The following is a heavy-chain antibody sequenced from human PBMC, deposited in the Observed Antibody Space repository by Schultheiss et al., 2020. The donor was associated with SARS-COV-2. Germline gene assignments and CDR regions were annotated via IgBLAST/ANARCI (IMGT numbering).Heavy chain of an antibody. Sequence: GGSLRLSCAASGFTFSSYWMHWVRQAPGKGLVWVSRINSDGSSTSYADSVKGRFTISRDNAKNSLFLQMNSLRDEDTAVYFCARDRYSVNDYWGQGTLVTVSS. J-gene: IGHJ4*02. V-gene: IGHV3-74*01. CDR3: ARDRYSVNDY. CDR2: INSDGSST. CDR1: GFTFSSYW. D-gene: IGHD3-9*01.